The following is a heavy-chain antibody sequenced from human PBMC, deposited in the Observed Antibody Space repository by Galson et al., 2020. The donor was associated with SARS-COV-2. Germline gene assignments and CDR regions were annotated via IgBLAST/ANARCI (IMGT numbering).Heavy chain of an antibody. CDR1: GFTFSDPV. CDR3: ARDGQSSRGWAFDY. D-gene: IGHD6-19*01. CDR2: IFFDGSEK. J-gene: IGHJ4*02. V-gene: IGHV3-33*01. Sequence: GGSLRLSCAASGFTFSDPVMHWVRQAPGKGLEWVAQIFFDGSEKYYGDSVRGRFTISRDSSKNTVYLQMNNLRVDDTAVYYCARDGQSSRGWAFDYWGQGTLLTVSS.